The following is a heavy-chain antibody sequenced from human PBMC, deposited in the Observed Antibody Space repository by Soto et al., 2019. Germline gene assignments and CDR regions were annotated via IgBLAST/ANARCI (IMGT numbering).Heavy chain of an antibody. CDR3: ARLRYYGVDV. CDR1: QFTFSTFD. V-gene: IGHV3-48*02. J-gene: IGHJ6*02. Sequence: PGGSLRLSCGASQFTFSTFDMNWVRQAPGKGLEWISYISSGRRTISYADSVKGRFTISRDNAKNSLYLQMNSLRDEDTAVYYCARLRYYGVDVWGQGTTVTVSS. D-gene: IGHD2-15*01. CDR2: ISSGRRTI.